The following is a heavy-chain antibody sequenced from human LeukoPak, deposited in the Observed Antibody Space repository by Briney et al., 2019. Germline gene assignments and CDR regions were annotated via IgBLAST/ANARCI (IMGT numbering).Heavy chain of an antibody. V-gene: IGHV1-8*03. D-gene: IGHD1-26*01. Sequence: ASVKVSCKASGYTFTSYDINWVRQATGQGLEWMGWMNPNSGSTGYAQKFQGRVTITRNTSISTAYMELSSLRSEDTAVYYCARAWAAPDAFDIWGQGTMVTVSS. J-gene: IGHJ3*02. CDR2: MNPNSGST. CDR3: ARAWAAPDAFDI. CDR1: GYTFTSYD.